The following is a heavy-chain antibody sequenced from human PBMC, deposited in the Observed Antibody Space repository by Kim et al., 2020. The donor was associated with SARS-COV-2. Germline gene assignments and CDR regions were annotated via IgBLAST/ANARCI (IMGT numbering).Heavy chain of an antibody. CDR3: ARGATAPRLLRYFDPYYFDY. V-gene: IGHV4-34*01. D-gene: IGHD3-9*01. J-gene: IGHJ4*02. CDR2: INHSGST. CDR1: GGSFSGYY. Sequence: SETLSLTCAVYGGSFSGYYWSWIRQPPGKGLEWIGEINHSGSTNYNPSLKSRVTISVDTSKNQFSLKLSSVTAADTAVYYCARGATAPRLLRYFDPYYFDYWGQGTLVTVSS.